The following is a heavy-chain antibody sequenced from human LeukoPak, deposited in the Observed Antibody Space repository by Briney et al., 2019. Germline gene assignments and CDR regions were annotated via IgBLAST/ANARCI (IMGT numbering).Heavy chain of an antibody. D-gene: IGHD4-17*01. Sequence: SETLSLTCTVSGGSISSGSYYWSWIRQPAGKGLEWIGEINYSGSTNYNPSLKSRVTISVDTSKNQFSLKLSSVTAADTAVYYCARRTTVTTGYGMDVWGQGTTVTVSS. CDR1: GGSISSGSYY. V-gene: IGHV4-61*10. J-gene: IGHJ6*02. CDR3: ARRTTVTTGYGMDV. CDR2: INYSGST.